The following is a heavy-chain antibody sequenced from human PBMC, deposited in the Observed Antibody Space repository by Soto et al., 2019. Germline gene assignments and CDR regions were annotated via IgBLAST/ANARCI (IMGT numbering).Heavy chain of an antibody. CDR1: GGTFSRYT. CDR2: ITPMFGTP. V-gene: IGHV1-69*13. CDR3: ARDGPLYDSSAYYYLY. J-gene: IGHJ4*02. Sequence: SVKVSCKASGGTFSRYTITWVRQAPGQGLEWMGGITPMFGTPNYAQKFQGRVTITADESTSTAYMELSSLRSEDTAMYYCARDGPLYDSSAYYYLYWGQGTLVTVSS. D-gene: IGHD3-22*01.